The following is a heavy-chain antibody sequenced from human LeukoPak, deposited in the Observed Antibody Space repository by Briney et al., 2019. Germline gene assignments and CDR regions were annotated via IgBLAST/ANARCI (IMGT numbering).Heavy chain of an antibody. Sequence: SGGSLRLSCAASGFTFSSYGMHWVRQAPGKGLEWVAVISYDGSNKYYADSVKGRFTISRDNSKNTLYLQMNRLRAEDTAVYYCAKSGDIGEIDYFQHWGQGTLVTVSS. J-gene: IGHJ1*01. CDR2: ISYDGSNK. D-gene: IGHD2-15*01. CDR3: AKSGDIGEIDYFQH. V-gene: IGHV3-30*18. CDR1: GFTFSSYG.